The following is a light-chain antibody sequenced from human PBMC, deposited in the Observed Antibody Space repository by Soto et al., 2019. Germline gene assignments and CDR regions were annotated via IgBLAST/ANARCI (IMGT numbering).Light chain of an antibody. V-gene: IGKV3-15*01. CDR1: QSMSNN. Sequence: EIVMTQSPATLSVSPGERATLSCRASQSMSNNLAWYQQKPGQAPRLLIYGASTRYTGIPDRFSGSGSGTEFTLTISSLQSEDFAIYYCQQYHNCPPFTFGQGTRLEIK. J-gene: IGKJ5*01. CDR3: QQYHNCPPFT. CDR2: GAS.